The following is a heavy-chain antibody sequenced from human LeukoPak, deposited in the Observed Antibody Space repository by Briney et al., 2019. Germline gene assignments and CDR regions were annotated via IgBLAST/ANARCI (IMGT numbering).Heavy chain of an antibody. CDR2: IDYSGST. Sequence: SETLSLTCTVSGGTISRNYWSWIRQPPGKGLEWIAYIDYSGSTNYNPSLKSRLTISVDASKNQFSLKLSSVTAADTAVYYCARDRRRELLHAFDIWGRGTMVTVSS. CDR3: ARDRRRELLHAFDI. J-gene: IGHJ3*02. V-gene: IGHV4-59*01. CDR1: GGTISRNY. D-gene: IGHD1-26*01.